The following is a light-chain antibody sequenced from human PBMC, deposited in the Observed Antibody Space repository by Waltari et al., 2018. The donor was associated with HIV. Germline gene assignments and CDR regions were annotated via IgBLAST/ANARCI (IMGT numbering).Light chain of an antibody. J-gene: IGKJ1*01. CDR2: GAS. CDR1: QSVSSN. Sequence: EILMTQSPATLSVSPGERATLSCRASQSVSSNLVWYQQKVGQAPRLLIYGASTRATGIPARFSGSGSGTEFTLTISSLQSEDFAVYYCQQYNNWPRTFGQGTKVEIK. V-gene: IGKV3-15*01. CDR3: QQYNNWPRT.